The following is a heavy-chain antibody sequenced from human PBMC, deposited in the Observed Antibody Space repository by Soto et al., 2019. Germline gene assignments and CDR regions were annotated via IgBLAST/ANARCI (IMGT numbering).Heavy chain of an antibody. Sequence: SETMCLTCTVSGGSISSYYWSWIRQPPGKGLEWIGYISYRGNTNYNPSLKSRVSISRDTSKNQFSLKLTSVTAADTAVYYCARHMTTVIFYDHWGQGTLVTVSS. V-gene: IGHV4-59*01. CDR2: ISYRGNT. D-gene: IGHD4-4*01. CDR1: GGSISSYY. CDR3: ARHMTTVIFYDH. J-gene: IGHJ4*02.